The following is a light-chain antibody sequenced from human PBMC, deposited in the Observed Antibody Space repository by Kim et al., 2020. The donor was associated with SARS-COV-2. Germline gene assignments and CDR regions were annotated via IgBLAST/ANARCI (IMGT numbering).Light chain of an antibody. J-gene: IGKJ4*01. CDR1: QSVTNNF. CDR3: QQYGRSPLT. Sequence: SPGEGVPPSGRASQSVTNNFLAWYQQKPGQAPRLLISGASTKATGIPDRFSGSGSGTDFTLTISRLDPEDFAVYYCQQYGRSPLTFGGGTKVDIK. CDR2: GAS. V-gene: IGKV3-20*01.